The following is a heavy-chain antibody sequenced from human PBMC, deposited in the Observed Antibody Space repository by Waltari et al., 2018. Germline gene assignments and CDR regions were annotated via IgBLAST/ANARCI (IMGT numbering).Heavy chain of an antibody. Sequence: QVQLVQSGAEVKKPGSSVKVSCKASGGTFSSYAISWVRQAPGQGLEWMGRIIPIFGTANYAQKFQGRVTITADKSTSTAYMELSSLRSEDTAVYYCATDDILTGYYPEWRYWGQGTLVTVSS. D-gene: IGHD3-9*01. V-gene: IGHV1-69*08. CDR2: IIPIFGTA. CDR3: ATDDILTGYYPEWRY. J-gene: IGHJ4*02. CDR1: GGTFSSYA.